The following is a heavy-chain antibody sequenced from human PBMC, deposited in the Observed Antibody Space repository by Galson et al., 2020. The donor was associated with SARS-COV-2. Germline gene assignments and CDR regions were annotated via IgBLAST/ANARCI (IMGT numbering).Heavy chain of an antibody. CDR3: ARGITMKVVVITTHFDY. CDR2: IYYSGST. CDR1: GGSISSSSYY. D-gene: IGHD3-22*01. Sequence: SETLSLTCTVSGGSISSSSYYWGWIRQPPGKGLEWIGSIYYSGSTYYNPSLKSRVTISVDTSKNQFSLKLSSVTAADTAVYYCARGITMKVVVITTHFDYWGQGTLVTVSS. J-gene: IGHJ4*02. V-gene: IGHV4-39*07.